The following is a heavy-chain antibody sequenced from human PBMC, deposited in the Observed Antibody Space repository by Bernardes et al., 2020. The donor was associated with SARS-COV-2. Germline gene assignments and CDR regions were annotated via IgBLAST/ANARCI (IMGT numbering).Heavy chain of an antibody. J-gene: IGHJ3*02. Sequence: GGSLRLSCAASGFTFDDYAMHWVRQAPGKGLEWVSGISWNSGSIGYADSVKGRFTISRDNAKNSLYLQMNSLRAEDTALYYCAKDKTDNFIENYYGSGSSAFDIWGQGTMVTVSS. CDR1: GFTFDDYA. V-gene: IGHV3-9*01. CDR2: ISWNSGSI. D-gene: IGHD3-10*01. CDR3: AKDKTDNFIENYYGSGSSAFDI.